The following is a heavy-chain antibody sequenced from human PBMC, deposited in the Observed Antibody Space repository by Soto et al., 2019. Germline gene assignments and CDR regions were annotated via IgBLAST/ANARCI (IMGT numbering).Heavy chain of an antibody. CDR2: INPDGTTI. D-gene: IGHD1-26*01. V-gene: IGHV3-74*01. CDR1: GFTFSNYC. Sequence: EVQLVESGGGLVQPGGSLRLSCAASGFTFSNYCMHWVRQAPGKGLVWVSRINPDGTTITYADSVKGRFTMSRDNGQNTLYLQVNSLSAEDTAVYYGAGVAVGAYWFDPWGQGTLVTVSS. J-gene: IGHJ5*02. CDR3: AGVAVGAYWFDP.